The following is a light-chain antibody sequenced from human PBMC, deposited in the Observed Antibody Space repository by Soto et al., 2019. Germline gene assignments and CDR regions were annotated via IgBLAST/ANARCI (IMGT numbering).Light chain of an antibody. V-gene: IGLV2-23*01. J-gene: IGLJ1*01. CDR2: EGT. CDR3: CSFAGSGTQYV. Sequence: QSVLTQPASVSGSLGQSITISCIGTSSNIGSYNLVSWYQHQPGKAPKIMIFEGTKRPSGVSNRFSGSRSGNTASLTISGLQDEDEADYYCCSFAGSGTQYVFGTGTKLTVL. CDR1: SSNIGSYNL.